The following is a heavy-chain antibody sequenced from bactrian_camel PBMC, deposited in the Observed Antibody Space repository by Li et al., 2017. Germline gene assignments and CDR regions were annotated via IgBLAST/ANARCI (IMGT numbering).Heavy chain of an antibody. V-gene: IGHV3S25*01. CDR3: ASVSSTIDYPCRARTVPADFSY. Sequence: QLVESGGGSVEAGGSLRLSCIISKTTYGDNCVAWFRQFAGKEREGVAGIYSGGEPTYYDESVKGRFTISRDNRENTVTLQMNSLQPEDTAMYYCASVSSTIDYPCRARTVPADFSYWGQGTQVTVS. J-gene: IGHJ6*01. D-gene: IGHD1*01. CDR1: KTTYGDNC. CDR2: IYSGGEPT.